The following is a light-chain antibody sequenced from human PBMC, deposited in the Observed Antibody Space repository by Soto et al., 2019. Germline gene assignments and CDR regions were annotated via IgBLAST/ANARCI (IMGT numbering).Light chain of an antibody. Sequence: EIVMTQSPVTLSVSPGERATLSCRASQSISSNLAWHQQKPGQAPRLLIYSASTRATGVPARFSGSGSGTEFTLTISSLQSEDFAVYYCQQYGSSPWTFGQGTKVDIK. CDR3: QQYGSSPWT. J-gene: IGKJ1*01. CDR1: QSISSN. V-gene: IGKV3-15*01. CDR2: SAS.